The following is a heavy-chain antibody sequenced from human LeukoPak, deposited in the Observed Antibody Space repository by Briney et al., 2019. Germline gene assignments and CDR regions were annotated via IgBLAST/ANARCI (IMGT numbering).Heavy chain of an antibody. V-gene: IGHV1-18*01. Sequence: ASVKVSCKASGYTFTNFGISWVRQAPGQGLEWLGWISAYNGNTNYAQRLQGRVTMTTDTSTSTAYMELRSLRSDDTAVYYCARDRDYGDYNTQDLFVYWGQGTLVTVSS. CDR2: ISAYNGNT. J-gene: IGHJ4*02. D-gene: IGHD4-17*01. CDR1: GYTFTNFG. CDR3: ARDRDYGDYNTQDLFVY.